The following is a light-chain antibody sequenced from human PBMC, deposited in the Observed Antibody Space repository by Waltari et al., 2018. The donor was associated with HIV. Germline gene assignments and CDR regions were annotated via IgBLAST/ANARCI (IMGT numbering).Light chain of an antibody. Sequence: IQMTQSPSSLSASVGDRVPITCRASQNISSYLNWYQQKLGKAPKLLIYGASSLQSGVTSRFSGSGSGTAFTLTISSLQPEDFATYYCQQSFSTPWTFGQGTKVEIK. J-gene: IGKJ1*01. V-gene: IGKV1-39*01. CDR2: GAS. CDR3: QQSFSTPWT. CDR1: QNISSY.